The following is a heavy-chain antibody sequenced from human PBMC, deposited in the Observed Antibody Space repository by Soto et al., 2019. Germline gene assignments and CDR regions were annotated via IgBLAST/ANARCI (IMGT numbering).Heavy chain of an antibody. D-gene: IGHD2-2*01. CDR3: TTGWVVPAAMAYYYYGMDV. CDR1: GFTFSNAW. Sequence: GGSLRLSCAASGFTFSNAWMNWVRQAPGKGLEWVGRIKSKTDGGTTDYAAPVKGRFTISRDDSKNTLYLQMNSLKTEDTAVYYCTTGWVVPAAMAYYYYGMDVWGQGTTVTVSS. J-gene: IGHJ6*02. CDR2: IKSKTDGGTT. V-gene: IGHV3-15*07.